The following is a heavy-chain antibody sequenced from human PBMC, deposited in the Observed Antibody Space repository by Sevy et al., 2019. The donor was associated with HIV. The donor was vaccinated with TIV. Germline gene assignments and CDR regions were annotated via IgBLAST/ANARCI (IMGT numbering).Heavy chain of an antibody. V-gene: IGHV4-61*01. CDR3: GRDQYYDGLTGLYAIDV. Sequence: SETLSLTCSVSAMSVSSANDYWTWIRQPPGKGLEWIGHVFYFGSTNSNTSLKSRITISLDTSKRQFSLKLTAVTAAETAVYYCGRDQYYDGLTGLYAIDVWGQGTTVTVSS. J-gene: IGHJ6*02. CDR1: AMSVSSANDY. CDR2: VFYFGST. D-gene: IGHD3-9*01.